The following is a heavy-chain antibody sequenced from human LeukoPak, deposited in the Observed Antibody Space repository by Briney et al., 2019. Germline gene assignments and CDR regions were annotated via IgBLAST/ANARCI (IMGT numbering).Heavy chain of an antibody. Sequence: SETLSLTCTVSGGSISSYYWSWIRQPPGKGLEWIGYMYYSGSTNYNPSLKSRVTISVDTSKNQFSLKLSSVTPEDTAVYYCARDDLHLVRRLGGTTEYYYYYYMDVWGKGTTVTVSS. CDR2: MYYSGST. CDR3: ARDDLHLVRRLGGTTEYYYYYYMDV. J-gene: IGHJ6*03. V-gene: IGHV4-59*12. CDR1: GGSISSYY. D-gene: IGHD6-13*01.